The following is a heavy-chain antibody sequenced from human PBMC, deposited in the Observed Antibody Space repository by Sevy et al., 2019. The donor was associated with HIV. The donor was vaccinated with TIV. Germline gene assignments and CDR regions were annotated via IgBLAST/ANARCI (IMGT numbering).Heavy chain of an antibody. CDR3: ARRGNLGGGDYFDY. D-gene: IGHD1-26*01. Sequence: SETLSLTCTGNGGSISSYYWSWIRQSAGKGLEWIGRIYTSGSTNYNPSLKSRVTMSVDTSKNQFSLNLRSVTAADTAVYYCARRGNLGGGDYFDYWGQGTLVTVSS. CDR1: GGSISSYY. CDR2: IYTSGST. J-gene: IGHJ4*02. V-gene: IGHV4-4*07.